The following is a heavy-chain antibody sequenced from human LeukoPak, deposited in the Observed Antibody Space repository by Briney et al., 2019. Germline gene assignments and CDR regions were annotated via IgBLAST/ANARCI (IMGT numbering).Heavy chain of an antibody. Sequence: PGGSLRLSCVTSGFDFSDSRMTCVRQAPGKGLQWVANVNRDGTEKHFLDSVEGRFTISRDNAKKSLYLQMSSLRPQDTAVYFCVRGDWYFESWGQGTLVTVSS. CDR1: GFDFSDSR. CDR3: VRGDWYFES. D-gene: IGHD2-21*01. CDR2: VNRDGTEK. V-gene: IGHV3-7*04. J-gene: IGHJ4*02.